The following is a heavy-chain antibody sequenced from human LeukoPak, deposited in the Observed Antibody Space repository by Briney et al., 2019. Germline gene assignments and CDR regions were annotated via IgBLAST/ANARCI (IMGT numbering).Heavy chain of an antibody. J-gene: IGHJ4*02. CDR1: GFTFSSYS. Sequence: KSGGSLRLSCAASGFTFSSYSMNWVRQAPGKGLEWVSSISSSSSYIYYADSVKGRFTISRDNAKNSLYLQMNSLRAEDTAVYYCARPGLIYSYGYLGSWGQGTLVTVSS. D-gene: IGHD5-18*01. CDR2: ISSSSSYI. V-gene: IGHV3-21*01. CDR3: ARPGLIYSYGYLGS.